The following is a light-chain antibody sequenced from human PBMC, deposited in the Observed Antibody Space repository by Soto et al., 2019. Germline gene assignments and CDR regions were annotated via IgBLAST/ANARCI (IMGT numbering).Light chain of an antibody. CDR3: QHYGAAPIT. V-gene: IGKV3-20*01. J-gene: IGKJ5*01. Sequence: EIVLTQSPGTLSLSPWERATLSCRASQSVSSSYLAWYQQRPGQAPRLLIYGASSRATGIPDRFSGSGSGTDFTLTISRLEPEDFALYYCQHYGAAPITFGQGTRLEIK. CDR1: QSVSSSY. CDR2: GAS.